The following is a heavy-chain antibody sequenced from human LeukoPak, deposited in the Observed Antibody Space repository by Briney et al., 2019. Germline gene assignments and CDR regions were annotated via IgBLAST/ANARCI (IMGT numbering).Heavy chain of an antibody. V-gene: IGHV3-23*01. J-gene: IGHJ4*02. CDR3: ARVRSLVGSFDY. CDR1: GFTFSSYA. Sequence: GGSLRLSCAASGFTFSSYAMSWVRQAPGKGLEWVSAISGSGGSTYYADSVKGRFTISRDNSKNTLYLQMNSLRAEDTAVYYCARVRSLVGSFDYWGQGTLVTVSS. D-gene: IGHD3-10*01. CDR2: ISGSGGST.